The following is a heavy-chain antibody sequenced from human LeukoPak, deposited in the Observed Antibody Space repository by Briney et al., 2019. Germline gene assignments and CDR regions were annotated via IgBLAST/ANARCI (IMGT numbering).Heavy chain of an antibody. Sequence: PSETLSLTCTVSGYSISSGYYWGWIRQPPGKGLEWIGSIYHSGSTYCNPSLKSRVTISVDTSKNQFSLKLSSVTAADTAVYYCARSPCSGGSCYLGVNDYWGQGTLVTVSS. J-gene: IGHJ4*02. D-gene: IGHD2-15*01. CDR2: IYHSGST. V-gene: IGHV4-38-2*02. CDR3: ARSPCSGGSCYLGVNDY. CDR1: GYSISSGYY.